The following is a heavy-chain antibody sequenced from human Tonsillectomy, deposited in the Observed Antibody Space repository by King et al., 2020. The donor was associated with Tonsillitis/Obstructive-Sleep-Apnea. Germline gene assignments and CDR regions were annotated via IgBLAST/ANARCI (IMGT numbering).Heavy chain of an antibody. J-gene: IGHJ4*02. CDR3: ARVSGSYYLDY. CDR1: GFTFSDHY. Sequence: VQLVESGGGFVQPGGSLRLSCAASGFTFSDHYMDWVRQAPGKGLEWVGRTRNKASSYSTEYAASVKGRFTISRDDSKNSLYLQVNTLRTDDTAVYYCARVSGSYYLDYWGQGTLVTVSS. V-gene: IGHV3-72*01. CDR2: TRNKASSYST. D-gene: IGHD1-26*01.